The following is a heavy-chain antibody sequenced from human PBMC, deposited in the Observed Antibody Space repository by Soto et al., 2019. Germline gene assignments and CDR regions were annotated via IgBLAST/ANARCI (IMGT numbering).Heavy chain of an antibody. CDR2: IYNSGST. CDR3: ARGQSNYYGYYFDY. Sequence: PSETLSLTCTVSGGSISSHYWSWIRQSPGKGLEWIGYIYNSGSTKYNPSLKSRVTISVDTSKNHFSLEVSPVTAADTAVYYCARGQSNYYGYYFDYWGQGTLVTVSS. D-gene: IGHD3-10*01. CDR1: GGSISSHY. J-gene: IGHJ4*02. V-gene: IGHV4-59*11.